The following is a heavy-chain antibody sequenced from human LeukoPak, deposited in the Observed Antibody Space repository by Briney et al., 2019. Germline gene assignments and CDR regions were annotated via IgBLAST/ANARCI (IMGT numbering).Heavy chain of an antibody. CDR1: GYTFTSYG. J-gene: IGHJ4*02. CDR3: ARDPYDYDSSGYYSLDY. Sequence: ASVKVPCKASGYTFTSYGISWVRQAPGQGLEWMGWISAYNGNTNYAQKLQGRVTMTTDTSTSTAYMELRSLRSDDTAVYYCARDPYDYDSSGYYSLDYWGQGTLVTVSS. D-gene: IGHD3-22*01. V-gene: IGHV1-18*01. CDR2: ISAYNGNT.